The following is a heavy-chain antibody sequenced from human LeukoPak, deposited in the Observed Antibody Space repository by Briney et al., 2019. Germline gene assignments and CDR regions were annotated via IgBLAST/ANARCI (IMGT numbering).Heavy chain of an antibody. CDR3: ARYFYDDSGFPNYSFGY. V-gene: IGHV1-18*01. D-gene: IGHD3-22*01. Sequence: ASVKVSCKASGYTFNKYGITWVRQAPGQGLEWMGWISSYNGDTNYAQKFQGRATMTTDTSTTTAYMELRSLRYDDTAVYYCARYFYDDSGFPNYSFGYWGQGTLVTVSS. CDR1: GYTFNKYG. J-gene: IGHJ4*02. CDR2: ISSYNGDT.